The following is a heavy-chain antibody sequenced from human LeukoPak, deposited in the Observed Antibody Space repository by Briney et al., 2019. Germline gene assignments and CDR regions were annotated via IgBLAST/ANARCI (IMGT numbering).Heavy chain of an antibody. CDR1: GGSFSGHY. J-gene: IGHJ6*03. V-gene: IGHV4-34*01. D-gene: IGHD3-22*01. CDR2: INHSKNT. CDR3: ARGRDRGPDSSGIWGLKGTSYMDV. Sequence: SETLSLICAVYGGSFSGHYWSWIRQPPGKGLEWIGEINHSKNTNYNPSLKSRVTISVDTSKNQFSLKLSSVTAADTAVYYCARGRDRGPDSSGIWGLKGTSYMDVWAKGTTVTVSS.